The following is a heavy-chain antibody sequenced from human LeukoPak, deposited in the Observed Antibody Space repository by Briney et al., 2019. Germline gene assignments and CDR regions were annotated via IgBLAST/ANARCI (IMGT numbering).Heavy chain of an antibody. CDR2: ISAYNGNT. D-gene: IGHD2-2*01. J-gene: IGHJ6*03. CDR3: ARDPDRPAADYYYYYYMDV. CDR1: GYTFTSYG. V-gene: IGHV1-18*01. Sequence: ASVKVSCKASGYTFTSYGISWVRQAPGQGLEWMGWISAYNGNTNYAQKLQGRVTMTTDTSTSTAYMELSRLRSDDTAVYYCARDPDRPAADYYYYYYMDVWGKGTTVTVSS.